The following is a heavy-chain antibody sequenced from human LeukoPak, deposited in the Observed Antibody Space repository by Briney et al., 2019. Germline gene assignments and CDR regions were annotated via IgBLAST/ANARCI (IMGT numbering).Heavy chain of an antibody. V-gene: IGHV3-20*04. CDR3: ARRGSGSSTARSWSYYYYYMDV. D-gene: IGHD1-26*01. Sequence: GGSLRLSCAASGFTFDDYGMSWVRQAPGKGLEWVSGINWNGGSTGYADSVKGRFTISRDNAKNSLYLQMNSLRAEDTALYYCARRGSGSSTARSWSYYYYYMDVWGKGTTVTVSS. CDR1: GFTFDDYG. CDR2: INWNGGST. J-gene: IGHJ6*03.